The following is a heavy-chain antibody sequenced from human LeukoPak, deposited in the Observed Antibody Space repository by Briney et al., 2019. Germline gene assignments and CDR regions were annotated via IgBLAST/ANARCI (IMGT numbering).Heavy chain of an antibody. CDR1: GGSISSGGYY. V-gene: IGHV4-30-2*01. D-gene: IGHD4-17*01. CDR3: ARGPGDYGTPEQDDAFDI. CDR2: IYHSGST. Sequence: SQTLSLTCTVSGGSISSGGYYWSWIRQPPGKGLEWIGYIYHSGSTYYNPSLKSRVTISVDTSKNQFSLKLSSVTAADTAVYYCARGPGDYGTPEQDDAFDIWGQGTMVTVSS. J-gene: IGHJ3*02.